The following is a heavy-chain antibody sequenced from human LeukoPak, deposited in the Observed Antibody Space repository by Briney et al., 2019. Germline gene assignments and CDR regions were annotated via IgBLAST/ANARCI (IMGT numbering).Heavy chain of an antibody. CDR3: ARAAATGGFDP. D-gene: IGHD1-26*01. CDR1: GGSISSSSYY. V-gene: IGHV4-39*07. Sequence: ASETLSLTCTVSGGSISSSSYYWGWIRQPPGKGLEWIGSIYYSGSTYYNPSLKSRVTISVDTSKNQFSLKLSSVTAADTAVYYCARAAATGGFDPWGQGTLVTVSS. CDR2: IYYSGST. J-gene: IGHJ5*02.